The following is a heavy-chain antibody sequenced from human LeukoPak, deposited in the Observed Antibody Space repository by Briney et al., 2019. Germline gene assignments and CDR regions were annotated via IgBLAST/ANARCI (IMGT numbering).Heavy chain of an antibody. CDR3: ARVSDYGDYLYDY. Sequence: GGSLRLSCAASGFTFSDYYMSWIRQAPGKGLEWVSYISSSGSTIYYADSVKGRFTISRDNAKNSLYLQMNSLRAEDTAVYYCARVSDYGDYLYDYWGQGTLVTVSS. CDR2: ISSSGSTI. D-gene: IGHD4-17*01. CDR1: GFTFSDYY. J-gene: IGHJ4*02. V-gene: IGHV3-11*01.